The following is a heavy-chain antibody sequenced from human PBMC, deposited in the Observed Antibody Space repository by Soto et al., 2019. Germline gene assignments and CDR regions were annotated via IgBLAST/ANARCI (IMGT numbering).Heavy chain of an antibody. CDR2: IYYSGST. Sequence: SETLSLTCTVSGGSISSYYWSWIRQPPGKGLEWIGYIYYSGSTNYNPSLKSRVTISVDTSKNQFSLKLSSVTAADTAVYYCARGCSSGWSGVRWFDPWGQGTLVTVSS. J-gene: IGHJ5*02. D-gene: IGHD6-19*01. CDR1: GGSISSYY. V-gene: IGHV4-59*01. CDR3: ARGCSSGWSGVRWFDP.